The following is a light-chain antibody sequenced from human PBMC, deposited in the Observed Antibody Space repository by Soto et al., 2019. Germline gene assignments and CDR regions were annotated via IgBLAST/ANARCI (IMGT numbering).Light chain of an antibody. CDR2: GAS. Sequence: PGESARLLCKASQFVSSRSLAWYQQKLGQAPRLLIYGASNRATGIPGRFSASGSGTDFTLTITPLEPEDFAVYFCQQYANSPITFGQGTLL. CDR1: QFVSSRS. CDR3: QQYANSPIT. J-gene: IGKJ5*01. V-gene: IGKV3-20*01.